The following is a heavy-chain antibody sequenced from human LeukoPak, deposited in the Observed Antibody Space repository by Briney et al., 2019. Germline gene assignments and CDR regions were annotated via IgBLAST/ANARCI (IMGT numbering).Heavy chain of an antibody. D-gene: IGHD3-22*01. CDR1: GFTFSSYG. J-gene: IGHJ4*02. CDR2: ISYDGSNK. Sequence: AGGSLRLSCAASGFTFSSYGMHWVRQAPGKGLEWVAVISYDGSNKYYAASVKGRFTVSRGNHRNTLYMEMNSLRDEDTAVYYCAVMHRYYDGSGYWVQWGQGTLVTVSS. CDR3: AVMHRYYDGSGYWVQ. V-gene: IGHV3-30*03.